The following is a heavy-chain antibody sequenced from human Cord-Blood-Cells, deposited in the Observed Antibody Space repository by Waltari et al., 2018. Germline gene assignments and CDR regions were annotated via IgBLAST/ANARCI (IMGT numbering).Heavy chain of an antibody. D-gene: IGHD3-3*01. CDR1: GGSFSGYY. V-gene: IGHV4-34*01. CDR2: INHSGST. J-gene: IGHJ4*02. CDR3: ARGPTIFGVVIMGFDY. Sequence: QVQLQQWGAGLLKPSETLSLTCAVYGGSFSGYYWSWIRQPPGKGLEWIGEINHSGSTNYNPSLKSRVTISVDTSKNQFSRKRSSVTAADTAVYYCARGPTIFGVVIMGFDYWGQGTLVTVSS.